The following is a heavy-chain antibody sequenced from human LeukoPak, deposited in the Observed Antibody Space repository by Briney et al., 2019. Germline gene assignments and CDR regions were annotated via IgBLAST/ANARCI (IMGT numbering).Heavy chain of an antibody. Sequence: SETLSLTCTVSGGSVSSGSYYWSWIRQPPGKGLEWIGYIYYSGSINYNPSLKSRVTISVDTSKNQFSLKLSSVTAADTAVYYCARARRRVIETEWGQGTLVTVSS. D-gene: IGHD3-16*02. J-gene: IGHJ4*02. CDR1: GGSVSSGSYY. CDR3: ARARRRVIETE. CDR2: IYYSGSI. V-gene: IGHV4-61*01.